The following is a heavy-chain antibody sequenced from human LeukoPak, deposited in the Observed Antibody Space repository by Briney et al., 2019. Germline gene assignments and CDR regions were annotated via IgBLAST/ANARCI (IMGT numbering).Heavy chain of an antibody. J-gene: IGHJ1*01. D-gene: IGHD3-22*01. CDR1: GGSISSYY. CDR3: ARGVSYYDSSGYYNEYFQH. V-gene: IGHV4-59*08. Sequence: PSETLSLTCTASGGSISSYYWSWIRQPPAKGLEWIGYIYYSGSTNYNPSLKSRVTISVDTSKNQFSLKLSSVTAADTAVYYCARGVSYYDSSGYYNEYFQHWGQGTLVTVSS. CDR2: IYYSGST.